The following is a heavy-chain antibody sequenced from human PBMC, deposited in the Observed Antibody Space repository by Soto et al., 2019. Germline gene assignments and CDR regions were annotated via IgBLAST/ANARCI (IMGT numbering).Heavy chain of an antibody. D-gene: IGHD5-12*01. V-gene: IGHV4-61*01. J-gene: IGHJ6*02. CDR3: ARVTSGGDYGGYQTDYYYCTDV. CDR2: IYYSGIT. CDR1: GDSVSSGSYY. Sequence: SDTLSLNCTVYGDSVSSGSYYWSWIRQPPXKGLDWIGYIYYSGITNYNPSLKSRVTISVDTSKNQFSLKLSSVTAADTAVYYCARVTSGGDYGGYQTDYYYCTDVWRQGLTVTVS.